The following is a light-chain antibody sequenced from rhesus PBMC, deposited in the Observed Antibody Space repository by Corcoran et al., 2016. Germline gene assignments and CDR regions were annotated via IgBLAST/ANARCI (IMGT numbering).Light chain of an antibody. CDR1: QSVGSY. CDR3: QQSSNLWT. V-gene: IGKV3-24*04. Sequence: ETVVTQSPATLSLSPGERATLSCRASQSVGSYLAWYQQQPGRAPRLLIYGASTRATGIPERFSGRGSGTDCTLTISSLEPEDVGVYYCQQSSNLWTFGQGTKVEIK. J-gene: IGKJ1*01. CDR2: GAS.